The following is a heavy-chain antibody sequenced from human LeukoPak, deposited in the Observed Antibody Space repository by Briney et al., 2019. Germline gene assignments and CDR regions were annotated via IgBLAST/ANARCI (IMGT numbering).Heavy chain of an antibody. J-gene: IGHJ4*02. Sequence: GGSLRLSCAASGFTFSSYAMSLVRQAPGKGLEWVSAISGSGGSTYYADSVKGRFTISRDNSKNTLYLQMNSLRAEDTAVYYCAKGYCSGGSCYFFVYWGQGTLVTVSS. CDR3: AKGYCSGGSCYFFVY. CDR2: ISGSGGST. D-gene: IGHD2-15*01. V-gene: IGHV3-23*01. CDR1: GFTFSSYA.